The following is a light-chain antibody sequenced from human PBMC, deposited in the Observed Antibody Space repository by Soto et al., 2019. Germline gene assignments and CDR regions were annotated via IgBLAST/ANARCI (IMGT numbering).Light chain of an antibody. V-gene: IGKV3-15*01. CDR2: GAS. J-gene: IGKJ5*01. Sequence: EIVMTQSPATLSVSPGERATLSCRASQSVSSKLAWYQQKPGQAPRLLIYGASTRATGIPARFSGSGSGTEFTLTIRSLQSEDFAVYYCQQYNNWPPITCGQGTRREIK. CDR1: QSVSSK. CDR3: QQYNNWPPIT.